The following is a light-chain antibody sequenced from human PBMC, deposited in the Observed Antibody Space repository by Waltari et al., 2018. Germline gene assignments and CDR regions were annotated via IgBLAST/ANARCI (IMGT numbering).Light chain of an antibody. Sequence: RASETAHTNLVWDQPNAGQAPSLLIYDTSTRATGIPPRFRVSASGTEFTLSMSSMQSQDSAVYSCQQNNHWPLTFGGGTKVEIK. CDR3: QQNNHWPLT. V-gene: IGKV3-15*01. J-gene: IGKJ4*01. CDR1: ETAHTN. CDR2: DTS.